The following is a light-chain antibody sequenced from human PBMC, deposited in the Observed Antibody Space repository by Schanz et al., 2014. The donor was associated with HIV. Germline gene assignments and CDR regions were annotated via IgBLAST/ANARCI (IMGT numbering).Light chain of an antibody. CDR2: GND. Sequence: QSVLTQPPSVSAAPGQNVTIPCTGSRSNIGNNYVSWYQQISGTAPKLLIYGNDKRPSGIPDRFSGSKSGTSASLAITGLQAEDEADYYCQSYDSSLSGVVFGGGTKLTVL. CDR3: QSYDSSLSGVV. V-gene: IGLV1-51*01. J-gene: IGLJ2*01. CDR1: RSNIGNNY.